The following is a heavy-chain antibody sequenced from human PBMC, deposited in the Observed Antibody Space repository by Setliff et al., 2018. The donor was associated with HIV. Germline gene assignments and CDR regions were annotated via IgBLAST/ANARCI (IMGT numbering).Heavy chain of an antibody. CDR2: IFYSGST. D-gene: IGHD1-1*01. J-gene: IGHJ4*02. Sequence: PSETLSLTCTVSGGSIRSYYWRWIRQPPGEGLEWIGYIFYSGSTNYNPSLKSRVTISLDTSKNQFSLKLTSVTAADTAVYYCASAGSGTRAPPRYWGQGTLVTVSS. CDR3: ASAGSGTRAPPRY. CDR1: GGSIRSYY. V-gene: IGHV4-59*01.